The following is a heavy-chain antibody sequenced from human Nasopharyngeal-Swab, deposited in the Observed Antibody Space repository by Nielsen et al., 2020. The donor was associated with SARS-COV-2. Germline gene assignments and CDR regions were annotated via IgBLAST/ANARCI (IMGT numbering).Heavy chain of an antibody. CDR3: AKGRGGMGTPHDVTYYYYYYYMDV. J-gene: IGHJ6*03. Sequence: WIRQPPGKGLEWVSLISGDGGSTYYADSVKGRFTISRDNSKNSLYLQMNSLRTEDTALYYCAKGRGGMGTPHDVTYYYYYYYMDVWGKGTTVTVSS. V-gene: IGHV3-43*02. CDR2: ISGDGGST. D-gene: IGHD3-16*01.